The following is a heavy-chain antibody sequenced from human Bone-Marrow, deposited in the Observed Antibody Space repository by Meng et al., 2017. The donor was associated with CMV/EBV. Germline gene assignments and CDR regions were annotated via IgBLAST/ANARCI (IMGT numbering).Heavy chain of an antibody. V-gene: IGHV3-15*01. CDR2: IKSKTDGGTT. J-gene: IGHJ6*02. Sequence: GESLKISCAASGFTFSNAWMSWVRQAPGKGLEWVGRIKSKTDGGTTDYAAPVKGRFTISRDDSKNTLYLQMNSLRAEDTAVYYCAKDLSSYYDFWSGYYRAYYGMDVWGQGTTVTVSS. D-gene: IGHD3-3*01. CDR3: AKDLSSYYDFWSGYYRAYYGMDV. CDR1: GFTFSNAW.